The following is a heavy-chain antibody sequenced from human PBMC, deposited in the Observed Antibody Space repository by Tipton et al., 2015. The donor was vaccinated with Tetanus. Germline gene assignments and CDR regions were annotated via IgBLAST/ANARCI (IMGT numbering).Heavy chain of an antibody. CDR2: ISYDGSNK. J-gene: IGHJ6*02. CDR1: GFTFSSYA. V-gene: IGHV3-30-3*01. CDR3: AKRSRGGSRAYYYYGMDV. D-gene: IGHD2-15*01. Sequence: CAASGFTFSSYAMHWVRQAPGKGLEWVAVISYDGSNKYYADSVKGRFTISRDNSKNTLYLQMNSLRAEDTAVYYCAKRSRGGSRAYYYYGMDVWGQGTTVTVSS.